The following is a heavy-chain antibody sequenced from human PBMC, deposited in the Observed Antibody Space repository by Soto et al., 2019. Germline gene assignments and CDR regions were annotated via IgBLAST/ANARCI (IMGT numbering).Heavy chain of an antibody. D-gene: IGHD6-13*01. CDR3: ARHEYSSSWYLRYYFDY. CDR1: GGSVSSGSYY. J-gene: IGHJ4*02. Sequence: SETLSLTCTVSGGSVSSGSYYWSCIRQPPGKGLEWIGYIYYSGSTNYNPSLKSRVTISVDTSKNQFSLKLSSVTAADTAVYYCARHEYSSSWYLRYYFDYWGQGTLVTVSS. CDR2: IYYSGST. V-gene: IGHV4-61*01.